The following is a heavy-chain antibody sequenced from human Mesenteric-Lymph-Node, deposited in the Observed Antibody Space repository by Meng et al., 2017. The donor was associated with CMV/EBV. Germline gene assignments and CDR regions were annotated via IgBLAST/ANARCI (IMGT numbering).Heavy chain of an antibody. CDR3: ARLDSSAFYYGY. Sequence: GGSLRLSCAASGFTFSSYEMNWVRQAPGKGLQWVSYISSSGSTMFYADSVKGRFTISRDNAKNLLYLQMNSLRAEDTALYYCARLDSSAFYYGYWGQGTLVTVSS. J-gene: IGHJ4*02. CDR2: ISSSGSTM. D-gene: IGHD3-22*01. V-gene: IGHV3-48*03. CDR1: GFTFSSYE.